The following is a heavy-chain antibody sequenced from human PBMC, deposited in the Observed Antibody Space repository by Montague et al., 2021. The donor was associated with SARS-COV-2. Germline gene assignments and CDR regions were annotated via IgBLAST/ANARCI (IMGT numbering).Heavy chain of an antibody. V-gene: IGHV2-5*02. CDR3: AHFGILRYFDP. D-gene: IGHD3-9*01. Sequence: PALVKPTQTLTLTCTFSGFSLGTSEVGVGWIRQPPGKAPEFLALXXGDDDNRYKPSLKSRLTITKVTSKNQVVLTMTNVDPVDTATYYCAHFGILRYFDPWGQGTLVTVSS. J-gene: IGHJ5*02. CDR1: GFSLGTSEVG. CDR2: XXGDDDN.